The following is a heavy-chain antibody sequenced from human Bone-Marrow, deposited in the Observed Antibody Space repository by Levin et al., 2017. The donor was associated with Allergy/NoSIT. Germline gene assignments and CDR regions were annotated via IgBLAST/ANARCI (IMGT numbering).Heavy chain of an antibody. CDR1: GFTFSSSA. V-gene: IGHV3-23*01. Sequence: GGSLRLSCAASGFTFSSSAMSWVRQAPGKGLEWVSAISGSGGDTYYRDAVKGRFTISRDNSKNTLYLQMNSLRAADTAIYYCAKEAAKWPRNWFAPWGQGTLVTVSS. J-gene: IGHJ5*02. CDR2: ISGSGGDT. D-gene: IGHD6-25*01. CDR3: AKEAAKWPRNWFAP.